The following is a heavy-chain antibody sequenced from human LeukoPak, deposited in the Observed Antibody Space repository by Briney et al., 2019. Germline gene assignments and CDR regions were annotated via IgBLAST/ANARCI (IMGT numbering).Heavy chain of an antibody. CDR2: ISGSGGST. CDR3: AKDGYCSSTSCYRAAAGHDY. D-gene: IGHD2-2*02. Sequence: PGGSLRLSCAASGFTFSSYAMSWVRQAPGKGLEWVSAISGSGGSTYYADSVKGRFTISRDNSKNTLYLQMNSLRAEDTAVYYCAKDGYCSSTSCYRAAAGHDYWGQGTLVTVSS. CDR1: GFTFSSYA. J-gene: IGHJ4*02. V-gene: IGHV3-23*01.